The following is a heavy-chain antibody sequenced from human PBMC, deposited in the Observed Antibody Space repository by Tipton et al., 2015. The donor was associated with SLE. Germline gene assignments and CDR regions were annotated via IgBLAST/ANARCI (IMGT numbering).Heavy chain of an antibody. D-gene: IGHD2-15*01. CDR2: VYISGNT. CDR3: ARDAHGYYSGWMDY. J-gene: IGHJ4*02. V-gene: IGHV4-4*07. Sequence: TLSLTCTVSGGSISSYSWNWIRQAAGKGLEWIGRVYISGNTNYNPSVQSRVTMSVDTSKNQFSLILSSVTAADTAVYYCARDAHGYYSGWMDYWGQGTLVTVSS. CDR1: GGSISSYS.